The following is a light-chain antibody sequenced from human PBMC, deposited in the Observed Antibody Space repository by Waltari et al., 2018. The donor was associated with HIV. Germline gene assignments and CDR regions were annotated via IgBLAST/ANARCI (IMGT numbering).Light chain of an antibody. CDR2: DVS. V-gene: IGLV2-14*03. Sequence: QSALTQPASVSGSPGQSITISCTGTRSDIGDYNFVAWYQQHPDSAPKLIIYDVSDRPSGVSIRFSGSKSDNTASLTISGLQAEDEADYYCSSFSLTSTLVFGTGTKVTVL. CDR1: RSDIGDYNF. J-gene: IGLJ1*01. CDR3: SSFSLTSTLV.